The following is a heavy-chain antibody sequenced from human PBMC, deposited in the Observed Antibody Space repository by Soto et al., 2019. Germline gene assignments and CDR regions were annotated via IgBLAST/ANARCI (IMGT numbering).Heavy chain of an antibody. CDR1: GGSISSSSYY. CDR3: ARHGGRELLNSPCDY. J-gene: IGHJ4*02. Sequence: QLQLQESGPGLVKPSETLSLTCTVSGGSISSSSYYWAWIRQPPGKGLEWIVSIYYSGSTYYNPSLKSRVIISVDTSKNQCSLTLSSVTAADTAVYYGARHGGRELLNSPCDYWGQLTLVTVSS. CDR2: IYYSGST. V-gene: IGHV4-39*01. D-gene: IGHD1-26*01.